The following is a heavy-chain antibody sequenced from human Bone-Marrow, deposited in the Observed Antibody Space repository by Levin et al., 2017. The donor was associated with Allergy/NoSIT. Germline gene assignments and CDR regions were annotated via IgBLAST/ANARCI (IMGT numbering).Heavy chain of an antibody. V-gene: IGHV3-23*01. CDR2: ISARFPST. CDR3: AKDTRICTYNSCFPSWFDS. CDR1: GFAFSNFA. D-gene: IGHD2-2*01. J-gene: IGHJ5*01. Sequence: ASETLSLTCAASGFAFSNFAMTWVRQAPGRGLEWVSSISARFPSTFYTDSVKGRFTISRDNSKNTLFLEMNSLRAEDTAIYHCAKDTRICTYNSCFPSWFDSWGQGTLVTVSS.